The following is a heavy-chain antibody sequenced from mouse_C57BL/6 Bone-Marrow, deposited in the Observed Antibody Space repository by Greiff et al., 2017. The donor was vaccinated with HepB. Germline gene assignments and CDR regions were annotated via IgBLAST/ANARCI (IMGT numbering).Heavy chain of an antibody. CDR1: GFSFNTYA. J-gene: IGHJ3*01. Sequence: EVKLMESGGGLVQPKGSLKLSFAASGFSFNTYAMNWVRQAPGKGLEWVARIRSKSNNYATYYADSVKDRFTISRDDSESMLYLQMNNLKTEDTAMYYCVREDYYFAYWGQGTLVTVSA. D-gene: IGHD1-1*01. CDR2: IRSKSNNYAT. V-gene: IGHV10-1*01. CDR3: VREDYYFAY.